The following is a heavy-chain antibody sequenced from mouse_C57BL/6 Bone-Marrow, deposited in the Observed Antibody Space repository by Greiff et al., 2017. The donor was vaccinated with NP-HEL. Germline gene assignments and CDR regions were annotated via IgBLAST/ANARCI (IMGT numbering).Heavy chain of an antibody. J-gene: IGHJ1*03. Sequence: QVQLQQSGAELVMPGASVKLSCKASGYTFTSYWMHWVKQRPGQGLEWIGEIDPSDSYTNYNQKFKGKSTLTVDKSSSTAYMQLSSLTSEDSAVYYCARRRLYWYFDVWGTGTTVTVSS. V-gene: IGHV1-69*01. CDR3: ARRRLYWYFDV. D-gene: IGHD3-2*02. CDR1: GYTFTSYW. CDR2: IDPSDSYT.